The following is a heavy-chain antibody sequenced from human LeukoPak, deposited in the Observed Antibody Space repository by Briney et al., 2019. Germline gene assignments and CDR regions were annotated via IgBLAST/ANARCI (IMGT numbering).Heavy chain of an antibody. CDR2: IIPIFGTA. CDR3: ARVRVAIFGVVIYDAFDI. V-gene: IGHV1-69*13. CDR1: GGTFSSYA. J-gene: IGHJ3*02. Sequence: ASVKVSCKASGGTFSSYAISWVRQAPGQGLEWMGGIIPIFGTANYAQKFQGRVTITADESTSTAYMELSSLRSEDTAVYYCARVRVAIFGVVIYDAFDIRGQGTMVTVSS. D-gene: IGHD3-3*01.